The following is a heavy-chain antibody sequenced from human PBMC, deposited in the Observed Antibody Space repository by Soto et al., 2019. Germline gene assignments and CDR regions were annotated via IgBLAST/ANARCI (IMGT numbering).Heavy chain of an antibody. Sequence: QEQVVQSGPAMKEPGSSVKVSCRASGIMSSGYGFSWVRQAPGQGLEGVGRINPILDSTHYAQNLQGRVSLSVDKSRDTAYLEVTSLRLEDTAIYFCATMKRARLDSWGRGTVVTVSS. D-gene: IGHD6-25*01. J-gene: IGHJ4*02. CDR3: ATMKRARLDS. CDR2: INPILDST. CDR1: GIMSSGYG. V-gene: IGHV1-69*09.